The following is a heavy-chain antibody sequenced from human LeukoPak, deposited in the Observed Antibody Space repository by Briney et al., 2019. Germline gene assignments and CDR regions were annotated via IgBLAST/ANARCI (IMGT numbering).Heavy chain of an antibody. V-gene: IGHV3-7*03. CDR1: GFTFNNYW. Sequence: GGSLRLSCAASGFTFNNYWMSWVRQAPGKWLEWVANIKQDGSEIYYVDSVKGRFTISRDNAKNSLYLQMNSLRAEDTAVYYCAGVDGVSGSYRLRYWGQGILVTVSS. CDR3: AGVDGVSGSYRLRY. D-gene: IGHD3-16*02. J-gene: IGHJ4*02. CDR2: IKQDGSEI.